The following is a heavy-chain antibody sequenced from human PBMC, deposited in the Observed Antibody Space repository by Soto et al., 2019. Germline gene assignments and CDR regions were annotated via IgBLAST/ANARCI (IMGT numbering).Heavy chain of an antibody. CDR3: ASGFLEWLRPVSYYYGMDV. CDR2: MNPNSGNT. J-gene: IGHJ6*02. D-gene: IGHD3-3*01. V-gene: IGHV1-8*01. Sequence: ASVKVSCKASGYTFTSYDINWVRQATGQGLEWMGWMNPNSGNTGYAQKFQGRVTMTRNTSISTAYMELSSLRSEDTAVYYCASGFLEWLRPVSYYYGMDVWGQGTTVTVSS. CDR1: GYTFTSYD.